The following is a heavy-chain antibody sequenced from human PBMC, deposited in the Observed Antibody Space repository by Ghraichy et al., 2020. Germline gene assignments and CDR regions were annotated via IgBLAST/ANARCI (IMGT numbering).Heavy chain of an antibody. J-gene: IGHJ5*02. D-gene: IGHD3-10*01. Sequence: GVLRLSCAASGFTFTNAWMAWVRQAPGKGLEWVGRIRSKSDGGTTDYPTPVKGRFTVSRDDAKSTLYLQMNSLKAEDTAVYYCTTGAGGSWGQGTLVTVSS. V-gene: IGHV3-15*01. CDR2: IRSKSDGGTT. CDR3: TTGAGGS. CDR1: GFTFTNAW.